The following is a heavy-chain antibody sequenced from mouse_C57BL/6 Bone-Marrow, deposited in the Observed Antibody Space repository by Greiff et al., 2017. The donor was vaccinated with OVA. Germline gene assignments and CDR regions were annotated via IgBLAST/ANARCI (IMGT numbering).Heavy chain of an antibody. D-gene: IGHD3-2*02. V-gene: IGHV5-9-1*02. J-gene: IGHJ3*01. CDR1: GFTFSSYA. Sequence: EVQVVESGEGLVKPGGSLKLSCAASGFTFSSYAMSWVRQTPEKRLEWVAYISSGGDYIYYADTVKGRFTISRDNARNTLYLQMSSLKSEDTAMYYCTRLDSSGYWFAYWGQGTLVTVSA. CDR2: ISSGGDYI. CDR3: TRLDSSGYWFAY.